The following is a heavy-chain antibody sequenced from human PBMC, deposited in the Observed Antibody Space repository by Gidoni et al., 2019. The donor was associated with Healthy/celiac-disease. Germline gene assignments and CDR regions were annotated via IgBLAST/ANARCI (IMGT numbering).Heavy chain of an antibody. CDR2: ISGSGGST. CDR3: AKVQLAQLAYYFDY. Sequence: EVPLLESGGGLVQPGGSLRLSCSASGFTFSSYAMSWVRQAPGKGLEWVSAISGSGGSTYYADSVKGRFTISRDNSKNTLYLQMNSLRAEDTAVYYCAKVQLAQLAYYFDYWGQGTLVTVSS. D-gene: IGHD6-13*01. CDR1: GFTFSSYA. J-gene: IGHJ4*02. V-gene: IGHV3-23*01.